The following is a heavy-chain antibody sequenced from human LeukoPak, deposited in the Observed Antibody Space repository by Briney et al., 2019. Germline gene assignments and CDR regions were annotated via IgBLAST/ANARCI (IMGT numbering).Heavy chain of an antibody. CDR3: ARASTGMDV. V-gene: IGHV3-33*01. CDR1: GFTFSSYG. CDR2: IWYDGSNK. J-gene: IGHJ6*02. Sequence: GRSLRLSCAASGFTFSSYGMHWVRQAPGKGLEWVAVIWYDGSNKYYADSVEGRFTISRDNSKNTLYLQMNSLRAEDTAVYYCARASTGMDVWGQGTTVTVSS.